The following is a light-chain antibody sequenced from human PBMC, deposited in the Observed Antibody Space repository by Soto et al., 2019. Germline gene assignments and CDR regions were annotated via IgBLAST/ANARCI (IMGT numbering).Light chain of an antibody. V-gene: IGLV2-11*01. CDR3: CSYAGSYTHVV. CDR1: SSDVGGYNY. CDR2: DVT. Sequence: QSVLTQPRSVSGSPGQSVTIACTGTSSDVGGYNYVSWYQQSPGKAPKFMIYDVTKRPSGVPDRFSGSKSGNTASLTISGLQAEDEAEYYCCSYAGSYTHVVFGGGTKLTVL. J-gene: IGLJ2*01.